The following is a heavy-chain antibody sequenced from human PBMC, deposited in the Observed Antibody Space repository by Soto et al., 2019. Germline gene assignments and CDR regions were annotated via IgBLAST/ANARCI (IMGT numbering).Heavy chain of an antibody. D-gene: IGHD3-3*01. CDR3: AKGGGITIFGVVISHYGMDV. CDR2: ISYDGSNK. V-gene: IGHV3-30*18. Sequence: QVQLVESGGGVVQPGRSLRLSCAASGFTFSSYGVHWVRQAPGKGLEWVAVISYDGSNKYYADSVKGRFTISRDNSKNTLYLQMNSLRAEDTAVYYCAKGGGITIFGVVISHYGMDVWGQGTTVTVSS. CDR1: GFTFSSYG. J-gene: IGHJ6*02.